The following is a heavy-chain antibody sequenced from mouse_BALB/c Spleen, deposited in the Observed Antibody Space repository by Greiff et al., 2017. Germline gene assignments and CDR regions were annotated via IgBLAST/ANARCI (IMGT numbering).Heavy chain of an antibody. CDR2: IYPGNGDT. CDR1: GYTFTSYN. CDR3: ARGGGNYPFDY. Sequence: QVQLQQPGAELVKPGASVKMSCKASGYTFTSYNMHWVKQTPGQGLEWIGAIYPGNGDTSYNQKFKGKATLTADKSSSTAYMQLSSLTSEDSAVYYCARGGGNYPFDYWGQGTTLTVSS. J-gene: IGHJ2*01. D-gene: IGHD2-1*01. V-gene: IGHV1-12*01.